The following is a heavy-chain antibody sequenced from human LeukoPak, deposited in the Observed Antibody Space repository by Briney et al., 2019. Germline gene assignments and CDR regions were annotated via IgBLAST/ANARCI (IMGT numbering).Heavy chain of an antibody. J-gene: IGHJ4*02. V-gene: IGHV4-59*01. D-gene: IGHD3-22*01. CDR1: GGSISSYY. CDR3: ARAGGYYPYFDY. CDR2: IYYSGST. Sequence: PSETLSPTCTVSGGSISSYYWSWIRQPPGKGLEWIGYIYYSGSTNYNPSLKSRVTISVDTSKNQFSLKLSSVTAADTAVYYCARAGGYYPYFDYWGQGTLVTVSS.